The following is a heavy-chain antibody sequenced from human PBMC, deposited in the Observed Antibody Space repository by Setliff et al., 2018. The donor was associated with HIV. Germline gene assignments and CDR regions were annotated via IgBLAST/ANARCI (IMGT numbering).Heavy chain of an antibody. J-gene: IGHJ3*02. CDR1: GYTFTSYY. CDR2: INPSGGGT. CDR3: ARIHDYYGSENYAFDI. Sequence: RASVKVSCKASGYTFTSYYMHWVRQAPGQGLEWMGIINPSGGGTSYAQKFQGRVTMTRDTSTSTVYMELSSLRSEDTAVYYCARIHDYYGSENYAFDIWGQGTMVTVSS. V-gene: IGHV1-46*01. D-gene: IGHD3-10*01.